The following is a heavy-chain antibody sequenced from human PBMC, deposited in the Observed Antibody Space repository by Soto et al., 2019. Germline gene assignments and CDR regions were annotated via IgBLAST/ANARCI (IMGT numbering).Heavy chain of an antibody. D-gene: IGHD3-3*01. Sequence: EVQLLESGGGLVQPGGSLRLSCAASVFTFSSYSMSWVRQAPGKGLEWVSAISGSGGSTYYADSVKGRFTISRDNSKNTLYLQMNSLRAEDTAVYYCAKDLESLEWFSPFDYWGQGTLVTVSS. CDR3: AKDLESLEWFSPFDY. J-gene: IGHJ4*02. V-gene: IGHV3-23*01. CDR1: VFTFSSYS. CDR2: ISGSGGST.